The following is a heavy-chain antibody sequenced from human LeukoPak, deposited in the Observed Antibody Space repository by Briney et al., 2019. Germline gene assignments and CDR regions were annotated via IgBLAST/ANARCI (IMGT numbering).Heavy chain of an antibody. CDR3: TTDPGYSSGWYAY. Sequence: GGSLRLSCAASGFTFSNAWMSWVRQAPGKGLEWVGRIKSKTDGGTTDYAAPVKGRFTISRDDSKNTLYLQMNSLKTEDTAVYYCTTDPGYSSGWYAYWGQGTLVTVSS. CDR1: GFTFSNAW. D-gene: IGHD6-19*01. CDR2: IKSKTDGGTT. J-gene: IGHJ4*02. V-gene: IGHV3-15*01.